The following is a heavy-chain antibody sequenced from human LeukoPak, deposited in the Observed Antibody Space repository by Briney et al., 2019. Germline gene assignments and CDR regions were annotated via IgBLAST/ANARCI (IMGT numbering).Heavy chain of an antibody. CDR2: IYHGGST. Sequence: SETLSLTCTVSGYSISNGYYWGWIRQPPGKGLEWIGSIYHGGSTYYNPSLKSRVTISVDTSKNQFSLKLSSVTVADTAVYYCAREVLGYCSGGTCYGSGYWGQGTLVTVSS. D-gene: IGHD2-15*01. CDR3: AREVLGYCSGGTCYGSGY. J-gene: IGHJ4*02. CDR1: GYSISNGYY. V-gene: IGHV4-38-2*02.